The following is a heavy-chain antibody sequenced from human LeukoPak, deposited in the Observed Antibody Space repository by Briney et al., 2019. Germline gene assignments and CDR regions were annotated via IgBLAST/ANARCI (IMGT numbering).Heavy chain of an antibody. CDR3: ARDKLILLATSIFDY. J-gene: IGHJ4*02. V-gene: IGHV1-18*01. D-gene: IGHD5-24*01. CDR2: ISAYNGNT. CDR1: GYTFTSYG. Sequence: ASVKVSCKASGYTFTSYGISWVRQAPGQGLEWMGWISAYNGNTNYAQKFQGRVTMATDTSTNTAYMELRSLRSDDTAVHYCARDKLILLATSIFDYWGQGTLVTVSS.